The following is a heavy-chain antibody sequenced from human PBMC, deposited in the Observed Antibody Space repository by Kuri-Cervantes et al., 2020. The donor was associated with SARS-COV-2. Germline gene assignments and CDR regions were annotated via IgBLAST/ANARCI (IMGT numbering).Heavy chain of an antibody. CDR3: AREGIRLWGGIYYYYYGMDV. Sequence: GESLKISCAASGFTFSSYGMHWVRQAPGKGLEWVAVIWYDGSNKYYADSVKGRFTISRDNSKNTLYLQMNSLRAEDTAVYYCAREGIRLWGGIYYYYYGMDVWGQGTTVTVSS. CDR1: GFTFSSYG. CDR2: IWYDGSNK. J-gene: IGHJ6*02. D-gene: IGHD5-18*01. V-gene: IGHV3-33*08.